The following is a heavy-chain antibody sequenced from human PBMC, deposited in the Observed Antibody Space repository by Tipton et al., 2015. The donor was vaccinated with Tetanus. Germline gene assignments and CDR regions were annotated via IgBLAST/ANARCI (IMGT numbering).Heavy chain of an antibody. D-gene: IGHD3-16*01. J-gene: IGHJ5*02. CDR1: NGSISSGGYY. CDR3: ARVRAILRRTLSGLYWLGP. CDR2: LYHTGVT. Sequence: LRLSCSVSNGSISSGGYYWSWIRQYPGKGLEWIGLLYHTGVTYYNPSLQSRVAISVDTSKNQFSLEVASVTVSDTAVYYCARVRAILRRTLSGLYWLGPWGQGILVVVSS. V-gene: IGHV4-31*03.